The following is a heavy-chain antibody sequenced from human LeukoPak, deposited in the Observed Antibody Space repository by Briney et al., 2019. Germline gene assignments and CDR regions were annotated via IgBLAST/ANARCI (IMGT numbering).Heavy chain of an antibody. CDR3: ARGVPYYYGSGSYYNARYYYYVDV. CDR2: INHSGST. CDR1: GGSFSGYY. V-gene: IGHV4-34*01. Sequence: SETLSLTCAVYGGSFSGYYWSWIRQPPGKGLEWIGEINHSGSTNYNPSLKSRVTISVDTSKNQFSLKLSSVTAADTAVYYCARGVPYYYGSGSYYNARYYYYVDVWGKGTTVTVSS. D-gene: IGHD3-10*01. J-gene: IGHJ6*03.